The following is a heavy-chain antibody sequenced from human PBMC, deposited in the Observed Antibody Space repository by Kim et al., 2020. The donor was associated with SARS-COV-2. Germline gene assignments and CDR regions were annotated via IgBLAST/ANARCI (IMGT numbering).Heavy chain of an antibody. Sequence: SETLSLTCTVSGGSISSSSYYWGWIRQPPGKGLEWIGSIYYSGSTYYNPSLKSRVTISVDTSKNQFSLKLSSVTAADTAVYYCARHGIAVVAETYYYGSGSYIHDYWGQGTLVTVSS. CDR2: IYYSGST. CDR3: ARHGIAVVAETYYYGSGSYIHDY. D-gene: IGHD3-10*01. J-gene: IGHJ4*02. CDR1: GGSISSSSYY. V-gene: IGHV4-39*01.